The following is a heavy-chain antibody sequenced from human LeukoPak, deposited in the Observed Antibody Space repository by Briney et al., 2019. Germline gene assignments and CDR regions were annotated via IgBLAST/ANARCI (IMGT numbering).Heavy chain of an antibody. CDR1: GFTFSSYW. V-gene: IGHV3-7*01. J-gene: IGHJ6*03. CDR3: ASPLTTMIVPPPYYYMDV. D-gene: IGHD3-22*01. CDR2: IKQDGSEK. Sequence: PGGSLRLSCTASGFTFSSYWMSWVRQAPGKGLEWVANIKQDGSEKYYVDSVKGRFTISRDNAKNSLYLQMNSLRAEDTAVYYCASPLTTMIVPPPYYYMDVWGKGTTVTVSS.